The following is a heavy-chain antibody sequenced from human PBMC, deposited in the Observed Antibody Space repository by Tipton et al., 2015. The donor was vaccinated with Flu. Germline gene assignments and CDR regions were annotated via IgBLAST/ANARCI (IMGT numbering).Heavy chain of an antibody. CDR1: GFGVSSNY. D-gene: IGHD3-10*01. CDR2: LYSDSST. V-gene: IGHV3-53*01. CDR3: VRGAYGAYYFDS. J-gene: IGHJ4*02. Sequence: SLRLSCAASGFGVSSNYMSWVRQAPGKGLEWVSVLYSDSSTYYTDSVKGRFTISRDNSKNTLYLQMNSLRAEDTAVYYCVRGAYGAYYFDSWGQGTLVTVSS.